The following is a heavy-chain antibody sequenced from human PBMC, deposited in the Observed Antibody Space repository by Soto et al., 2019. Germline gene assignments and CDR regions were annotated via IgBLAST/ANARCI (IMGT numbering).Heavy chain of an antibody. J-gene: IGHJ4*02. CDR2: IYYSGST. V-gene: IGHV4-31*01. Sequence: QVQLQESGPGLVKPSQTLSLTCTVSGGSISSGGYYWSWIRQHPGKGLEWIGYIYYSGSTYYNPSLKXXVXISXDTSKNQFSLKLSSVTAADTAVYYCAITVEMATIRWGQGTLVTVSS. CDR1: GGSISSGGYY. CDR3: AITVEMATIR. D-gene: IGHD5-12*01.